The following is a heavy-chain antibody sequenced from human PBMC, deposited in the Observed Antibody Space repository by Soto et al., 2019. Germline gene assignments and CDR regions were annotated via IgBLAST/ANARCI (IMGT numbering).Heavy chain of an antibody. J-gene: IGHJ6*02. Sequence: PGGSLRLSCAASGFTFSSYDMHWVRQATGKGLEWVSAIGTAGDTYYPGSVKGRFTISRENAKNSLYLQMNSLRAEDTAVYYCARGSCDSQSAFGYYYYYGMDVWGQGTTVTVSS. D-gene: IGHD3-10*01. CDR3: ARGSCDSQSAFGYYYYYGMDV. CDR2: IGTAGDT. V-gene: IGHV3-13*01. CDR1: GFTFSSYD.